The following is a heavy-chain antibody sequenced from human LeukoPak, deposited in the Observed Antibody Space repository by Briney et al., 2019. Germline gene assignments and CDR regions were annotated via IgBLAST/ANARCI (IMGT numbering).Heavy chain of an antibody. CDR3: ARDLEDYNNYGEMAI. J-gene: IGHJ4*02. D-gene: IGHD4-11*01. Sequence: PGGSLRLSCAVSGFTFSSYTMNWVRQAPGKGLEWVSSISTSSSYTYYADSVKGRFTISRDNAKNSLYLQVNSLRAEDTAVYFCARDLEDYNNYGEMAIWGQGTLVTVSS. CDR1: GFTFSSYT. V-gene: IGHV3-21*01. CDR2: ISTSSSYT.